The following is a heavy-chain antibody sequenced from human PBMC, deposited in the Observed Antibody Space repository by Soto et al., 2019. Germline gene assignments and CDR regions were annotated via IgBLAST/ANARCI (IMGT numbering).Heavy chain of an antibody. CDR3: ARDLDYGDYSWYFDL. V-gene: IGHV1-3*01. J-gene: IGHJ2*01. CDR1: GYTFTSYA. D-gene: IGHD4-17*01. Sequence: QVQLVQSGAEVKKPGASVKVSCKASGYTFTSYAMHWVRQAPGQRLEWMGWINAGNGNTKYSQKFQGRVTITRDTSASTAYMELSSVRSEDTAVYYCARDLDYGDYSWYFDLWGRGTLVTVSS. CDR2: INAGNGNT.